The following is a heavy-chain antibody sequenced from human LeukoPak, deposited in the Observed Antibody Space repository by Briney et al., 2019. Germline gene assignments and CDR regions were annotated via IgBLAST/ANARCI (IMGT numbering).Heavy chain of an antibody. V-gene: IGHV1-2*02. Sequence: GASVKVSCKASGYTFTGYYMHWVRQAPGQGLEWMGWINPNSGGTNYAQKFQGRVTMTRDTSISTAYMELSRLRSDDTAVYYCAMLTGTEHYGMDVWGQGTTVTVSS. J-gene: IGHJ6*02. CDR1: GYTFTGYY. D-gene: IGHD1-20*01. CDR3: AMLTGTEHYGMDV. CDR2: INPNSGGT.